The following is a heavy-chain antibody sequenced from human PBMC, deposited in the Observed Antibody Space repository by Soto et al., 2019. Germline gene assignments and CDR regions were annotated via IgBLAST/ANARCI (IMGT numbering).Heavy chain of an antibody. J-gene: IGHJ4*02. CDR3: ARSRPYYYDSSGQQLDY. Sequence: QVQLVESGGGVVQPGRSLRLSCAASGFTFSSYGIHWVRQAPGKGLEWVAVIWYDGSNKYYADSVKGRFTISRDNSKNTLYLQMNSLRAEDTAVYYCARSRPYYYDSSGQQLDYWGQGTLVTVSS. D-gene: IGHD3-22*01. V-gene: IGHV3-33*01. CDR1: GFTFSSYG. CDR2: IWYDGSNK.